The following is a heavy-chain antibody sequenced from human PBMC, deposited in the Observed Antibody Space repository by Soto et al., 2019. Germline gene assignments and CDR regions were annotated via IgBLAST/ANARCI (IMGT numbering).Heavy chain of an antibody. V-gene: IGHV3-30*18. Sequence: PGGSLRLSCAASGFTFSSYGMHWVRQAPGKGLEWVAVISYDGSNKYYADSVKGRFTISRDNSKNTLYLQMNSLKAEEKAVYYSSKDHDYGDYASRGWLDYWGQGTLVTVSS. D-gene: IGHD4-17*01. CDR3: SKDHDYGDYASRGWLDY. J-gene: IGHJ4*02. CDR2: ISYDGSNK. CDR1: GFTFSSYG.